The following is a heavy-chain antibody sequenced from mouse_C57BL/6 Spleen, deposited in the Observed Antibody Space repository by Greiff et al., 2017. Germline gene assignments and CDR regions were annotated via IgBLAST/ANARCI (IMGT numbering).Heavy chain of an antibody. Sequence: VQLQQSGPELVKPGASVKISCKASGYSFTGYYMNWVKQSPEKSLEWIGEINPTTGGTTYNQKFKAKATLTVDKSSSTAYMQLKSLTSEDSAVYYCARWDYDVAYWGQGTLVTVSA. J-gene: IGHJ3*01. CDR2: INPTTGGT. CDR3: ARWDYDVAY. V-gene: IGHV1-42*01. CDR1: GYSFTGYY. D-gene: IGHD2-4*01.